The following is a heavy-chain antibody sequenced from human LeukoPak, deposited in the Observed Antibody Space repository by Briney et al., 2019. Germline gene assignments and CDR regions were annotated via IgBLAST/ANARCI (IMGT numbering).Heavy chain of an antibody. CDR3: ARRYPRPRDYFDY. J-gene: IGHJ4*02. CDR1: GGSFNTYY. D-gene: IGHD1-26*01. V-gene: IGHV4-34*12. Sequence: SETLSLTCTVYGGSFNTYYWSWIRQPPGKGLEWIGEIIHSVSTTYNPSLKSRVTISVDTSKNQFSLSLSSVTAADTGVYYCARRYPRPRDYFDYWGQGTLVTVSS. CDR2: IIHSVST.